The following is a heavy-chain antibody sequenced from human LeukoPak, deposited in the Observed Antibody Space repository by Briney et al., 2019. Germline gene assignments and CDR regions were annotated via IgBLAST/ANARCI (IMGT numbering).Heavy chain of an antibody. D-gene: IGHD6-19*01. V-gene: IGHV3-30*18. Sequence: GGSLSLSRAASGFTFRNYDMHWVRQAPGKGLEWVAVISYDGIDKYYADSVKGRFTISRDNSKNTLFLQMNSLRAEDTAMYYCAKGEGGHSGWYGDYRGQGYQFTVSS. CDR2: ISYDGIDK. J-gene: IGHJ4*02. CDR1: GFTFRNYD. CDR3: AKGEGGHSGWYGDY.